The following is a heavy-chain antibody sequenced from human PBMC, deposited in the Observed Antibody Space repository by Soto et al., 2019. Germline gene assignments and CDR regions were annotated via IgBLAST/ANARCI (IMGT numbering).Heavy chain of an antibody. Sequence: PSETLSLTCTVSGGSISSSSYYWGWIRQPPGKGLEWIGSIYYSGSTYYNPSLKSRVTMSVDTSKNQFSLKLSSVTAADTAVYYCARHGSSSWSDSYYYGMDVWGQGTTVTVSS. J-gene: IGHJ6*02. CDR1: GGSISSSSYY. D-gene: IGHD6-13*01. CDR2: IYYSGST. V-gene: IGHV4-39*01. CDR3: ARHGSSSWSDSYYYGMDV.